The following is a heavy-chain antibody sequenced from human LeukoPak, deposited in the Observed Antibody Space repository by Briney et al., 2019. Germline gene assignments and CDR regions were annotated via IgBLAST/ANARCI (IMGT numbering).Heavy chain of an antibody. Sequence: SETLSLTCTVSGYSISSDYYWSWIRQPPGKGLEWIGYIYYSGSTNYNPSLKSRVTISVDTSKNQFSLKLSSVTAADTAVYYCARGYSSGWYSSFTFDIWGQGTMVTVSS. D-gene: IGHD6-19*01. J-gene: IGHJ3*02. CDR3: ARGYSSGWYSSFTFDI. V-gene: IGHV4-61*01. CDR1: GYSISSDYY. CDR2: IYYSGST.